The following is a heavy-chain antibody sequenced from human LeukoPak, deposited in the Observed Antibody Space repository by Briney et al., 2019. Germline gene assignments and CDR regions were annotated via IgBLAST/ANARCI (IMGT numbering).Heavy chain of an antibody. Sequence: PGRSLSLSCAASGFTFSTHTMAWVRQAPGKGLEWVSYISGSTSVIYYADSVKGRFTISRDNAKNSLYLQMNSLRTEDTAIYYCARGLYYIDVWGNGTAVTVS. CDR3: ARGLYYIDV. V-gene: IGHV3-48*01. CDR1: GFTFSTHT. J-gene: IGHJ6*03. CDR2: ISGSTSVI.